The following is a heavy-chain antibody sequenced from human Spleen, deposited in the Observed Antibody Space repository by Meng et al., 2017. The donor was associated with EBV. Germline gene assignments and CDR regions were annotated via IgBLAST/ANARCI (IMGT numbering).Heavy chain of an antibody. CDR3: ARPFPSWQSPRLDPFGA. V-gene: IGHV4-39*01. J-gene: IGHJ5*02. D-gene: IGHD6-19*01. CDR2: VHYTGST. Sequence: QRGAWGPGQVKPSEPLPLTCTASGDPISSFYYWGWIRQPPGRGLEWIGSVHYTGSTYYSPSLKSRVTVSVDTSKNQFSLRLTSVTAADTAVYYCARPFPSWQSPRLDPFGAWGQGTLVTVSS. CDR1: GDPISSFYY.